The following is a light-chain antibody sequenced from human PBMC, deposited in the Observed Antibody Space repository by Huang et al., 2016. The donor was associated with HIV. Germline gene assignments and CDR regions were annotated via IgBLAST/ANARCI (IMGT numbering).Light chain of an antibody. CDR1: QSVNIN. CDR3: QHYNNWPYT. V-gene: IGKV3-15*01. Sequence: EIEVTQSPATLSVSPGESATFSCRPSQSVNINLAWYQQKPGQSTRLLIFGASTRATGIPARFSGSGSGTEFTLTISSLQSEDFAVYYCQHYNNWPYTFGQGAKVEI. CDR2: GAS. J-gene: IGKJ2*01.